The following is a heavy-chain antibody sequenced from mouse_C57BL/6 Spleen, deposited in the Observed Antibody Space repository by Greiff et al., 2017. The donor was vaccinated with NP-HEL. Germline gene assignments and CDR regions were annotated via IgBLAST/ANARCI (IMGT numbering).Heavy chain of an antibody. CDR2: ISYDGSN. CDR3: ARDTGT. J-gene: IGHJ3*01. V-gene: IGHV3-6*01. D-gene: IGHD3-3*01. CDR1: GYSITSGYY. Sequence: EVKLQESGPGLVKPSQSLSLTCSVTGYSITSGYYWNWIRQFPGNKLEWMGYISYDGSNNYNPSLKNRISITRDTSKNQFFLKLNSVTTEDTATYYCARDTGTWGQGTLVTVSA.